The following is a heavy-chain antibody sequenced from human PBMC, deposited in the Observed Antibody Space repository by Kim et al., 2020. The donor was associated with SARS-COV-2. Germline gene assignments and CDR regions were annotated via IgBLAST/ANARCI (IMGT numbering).Heavy chain of an antibody. CDR1: GGSISSSSYY. CDR3: ARLGGSTDY. V-gene: IGHV4-39*01. Sequence: SETLSLTCTVSGGSISSSSYYWGWIRQPPGKGLEWIGSIYYSGSTYYNPSLKSRVTISVDTSKNQFSLKLSSVTAADTAVYYCARLGGSTDYWGQGTLVTVSS. J-gene: IGHJ4*02. D-gene: IGHD1-26*01. CDR2: IYYSGST.